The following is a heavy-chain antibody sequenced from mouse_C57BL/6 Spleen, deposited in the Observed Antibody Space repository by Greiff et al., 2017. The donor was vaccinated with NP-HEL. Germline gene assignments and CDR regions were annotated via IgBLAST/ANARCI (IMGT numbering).Heavy chain of an antibody. CDR3: ARGGTYSNYEWWYFDV. D-gene: IGHD2-5*01. J-gene: IGHJ1*03. Sequence: QVQLQQSGAELVKPGASVKISCKASGYAFSSYWMNWVKQRPGKGLEWIGQIYPGDGDTNYNGKFKGKATLTADKSSSTAYMQLSSLTSEDSAVYFCARGGTYSNYEWWYFDVWGTGTTVTVSS. CDR1: GYAFSSYW. CDR2: IYPGDGDT. V-gene: IGHV1-80*01.